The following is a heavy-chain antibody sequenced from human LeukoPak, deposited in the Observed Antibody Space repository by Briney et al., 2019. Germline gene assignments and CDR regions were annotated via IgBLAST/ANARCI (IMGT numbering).Heavy chain of an antibody. CDR3: AKDVIGSSWHTFDY. D-gene: IGHD6-13*01. J-gene: IGHJ4*02. CDR1: GFTFSSYG. V-gene: IGHV3-30*18. Sequence: GGPLRLSCAASGFTFSSYGMHWVRQAPGKGLEWVAVISYDGSNKYYADSVKGRFTISRDNSKNTLYLQMNSLRAEDTAVYYCAKDVIGSSWHTFDYWGQGTLVTVSS. CDR2: ISYDGSNK.